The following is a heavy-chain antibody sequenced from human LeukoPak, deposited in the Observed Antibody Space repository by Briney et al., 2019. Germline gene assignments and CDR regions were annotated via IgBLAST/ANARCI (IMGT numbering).Heavy chain of an antibody. D-gene: IGHD2-15*01. CDR2: ISGSGGST. V-gene: IGHV3-23*01. Sequence: GGSLRLSCAASGFTFSSYAMSWVRQAPGKGLEWVSAISGSGGSTYYADSVRGRFTISRDNSRNTLYLQMNSLRAEDTAVYYCAKGTCASSYCSLNYWGQGTLVTVSS. CDR3: AKGTCASSYCSLNY. J-gene: IGHJ4*02. CDR1: GFTFSSYA.